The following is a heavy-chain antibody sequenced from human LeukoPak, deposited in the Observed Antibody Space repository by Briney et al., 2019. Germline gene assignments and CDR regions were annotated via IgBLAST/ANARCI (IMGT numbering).Heavy chain of an antibody. J-gene: IGHJ4*02. V-gene: IGHV4-34*01. D-gene: IGHD3-10*01. CDR3: ARASPEGGYYPSGSPLPVDY. Sequence: SETLSLTCAVYGGSFSGYSWSWIRQPPGNGLEWIRDISHGGSANYNPSLNSRVTISVDASKNQFTLKLSSVTAADTAVYYCARASPEGGYYPSGSPLPVDYWGQGTLVTVSS. CDR2: ISHGGSA. CDR1: GGSFSGYS.